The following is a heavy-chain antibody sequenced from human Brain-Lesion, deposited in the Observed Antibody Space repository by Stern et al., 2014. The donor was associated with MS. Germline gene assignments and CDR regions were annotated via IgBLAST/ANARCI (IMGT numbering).Heavy chain of an antibody. D-gene: IGHD1-1*01. CDR2: IYYSGST. J-gene: IGHJ3*02. Sequence: VQLEESGPGLVKPSQTLSLACAVSGASVGGGDWYWSWIRQPPGKGLEWLGHIYYSGSTYYQPSLKSRLIISFYTFHNHFSPNLTSVTASDTAVYYCAGAIGKYELLESFDMWGQGTMVTVSS. CDR1: GASVGGGDWY. CDR3: AGAIGKYELLESFDM. V-gene: IGHV4-30-4*01.